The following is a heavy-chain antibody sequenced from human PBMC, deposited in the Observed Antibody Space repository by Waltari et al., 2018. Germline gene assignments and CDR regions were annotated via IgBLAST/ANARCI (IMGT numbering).Heavy chain of an antibody. V-gene: IGHV3-21*04. J-gene: IGHJ4*02. D-gene: IGHD6-6*01. Sequence: EVQLVESGGGLVKPGGSLRLSCAASGFTFSSYSMNWVRQAPGKGLEWVSSISSSSSYIDYADSVKGRFTISRDNAKNSLYLQMNSLRSEDTAVYYCASTSNRLAARTHYFDYWGQGTLVTVSS. CDR3: ASTSNRLAARTHYFDY. CDR1: GFTFSSYS. CDR2: ISSSSSYI.